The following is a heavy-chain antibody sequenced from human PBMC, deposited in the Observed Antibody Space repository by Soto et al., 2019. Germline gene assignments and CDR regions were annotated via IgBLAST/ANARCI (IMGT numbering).Heavy chain of an antibody. D-gene: IGHD5-12*01. CDR2: IIPIFGTA. CDR3: ARDRTRYSGYEYYFDY. V-gene: IGHV1-69*01. Sequence: QVQLVQSGAEVKKPGSSVKVSCKASGGTFSSYAISWVRQAPGQGLEWMGGIIPIFGTANYAQKFQGRVTITADESTSTDYMELSSLRSEDTAVYYCARDRTRYSGYEYYFDYWGQGTLVTVSS. CDR1: GGTFSSYA. J-gene: IGHJ4*02.